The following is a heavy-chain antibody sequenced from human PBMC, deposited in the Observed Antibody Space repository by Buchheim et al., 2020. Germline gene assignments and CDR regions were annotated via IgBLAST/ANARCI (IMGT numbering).Heavy chain of an antibody. CDR2: ISYDGSNK. CDR3: AKEIYYASGSYHHYYGMDV. J-gene: IGHJ6*02. CDR1: GFTFSSYG. Sequence: QVQLVESGGGVVQPGRSLRLSCAASGFTFSSYGMHWVRQAPGKGLEWVAVISYDGSNKYYADSVKGRFTISRDNSKNTLYLQMNSLRAEDTAVYYCAKEIYYASGSYHHYYGMDVWGQGTT. V-gene: IGHV3-30*18. D-gene: IGHD3-10*01.